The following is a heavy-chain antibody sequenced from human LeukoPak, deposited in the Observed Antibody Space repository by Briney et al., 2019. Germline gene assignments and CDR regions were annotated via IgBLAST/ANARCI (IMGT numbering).Heavy chain of an antibody. D-gene: IGHD3-10*02. CDR2: ISSSGSTI. CDR3: AELGITMIGGV. J-gene: IGHJ6*04. Sequence: GGSLRLSCAASGFTFSSYEMNWVRQAPGKGLEWVAYISSSGSTIYYADSVKGRFTISRDNAKNSLYLQMNSLRAEDTAVYYCAELGITMIGGVWGKGTTVTTSS. V-gene: IGHV3-48*03. CDR1: GFTFSSYE.